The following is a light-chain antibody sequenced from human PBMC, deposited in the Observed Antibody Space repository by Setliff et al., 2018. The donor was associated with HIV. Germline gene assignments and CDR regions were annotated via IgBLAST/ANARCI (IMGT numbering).Light chain of an antibody. V-gene: IGKV4-1*01. J-gene: IGKJ2*01. Sequence: DIVMTQSPNSLAVSLGKRATINCKSSQSIFFSLNNKNYLTWYQQKPGQPPKLLISWASTREAGVPDRFVGSGSGTDFTLTISSLQAEDVAVYYCHQYYTTPYTFGQGTKVDI. CDR3: HQYYTTPYT. CDR2: WAS. CDR1: QSIFFSLNNKNY.